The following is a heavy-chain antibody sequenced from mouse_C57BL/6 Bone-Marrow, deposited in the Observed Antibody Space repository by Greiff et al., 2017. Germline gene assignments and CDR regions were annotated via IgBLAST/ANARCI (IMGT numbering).Heavy chain of an antibody. D-gene: IGHD3-2*02. CDR1: GYTFTSYW. CDR3: ARDCSGLAWFAY. J-gene: IGHJ3*01. Sequence: VQLQQPGAELVMPGASVKLSCKASGYTFTSYWMHWVKQRPGQGLEWIGEIDPSDSYTNYNQKFKGKSTLTVDKSSSTAYMQLSSLTSEDSAVYYCARDCSGLAWFAYWGQGTLVTVSA. V-gene: IGHV1-69*01. CDR2: IDPSDSYT.